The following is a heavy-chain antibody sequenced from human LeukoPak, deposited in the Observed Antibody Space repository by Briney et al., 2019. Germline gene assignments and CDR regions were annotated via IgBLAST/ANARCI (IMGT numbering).Heavy chain of an antibody. Sequence: ASVKVSCKASGYPVTSYDINWVRQATGQGLEWMGWMNPNSGNTGYAQKFQGRVTMTRDTSISTAYMELSSLRSDDTAVYYCARTWGSLDYWGQGALVTVSS. CDR2: MNPNSGNT. V-gene: IGHV1-8*01. J-gene: IGHJ4*02. CDR3: ARTWGSLDY. D-gene: IGHD7-27*01. CDR1: GYPVTSYD.